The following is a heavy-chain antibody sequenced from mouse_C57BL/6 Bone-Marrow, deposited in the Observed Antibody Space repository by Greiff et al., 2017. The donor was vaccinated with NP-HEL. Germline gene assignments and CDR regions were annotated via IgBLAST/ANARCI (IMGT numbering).Heavy chain of an antibody. CDR2: IYPGSGNT. J-gene: IGHJ4*01. D-gene: IGHD1-2*01. V-gene: IGHV1-76*01. CDR3: ARRLYAMDY. Sequence: VHLVESGAELVRPGASVKLSCKASGYTFTDYYINWVKQRPGQGLEWIARIYPGSGNTYYNEKFKGKATLTAEKSSSTAYMQLSSLTSEDSAVYFCARRLYAMDYWGRGTSVTVSS. CDR1: GYTFTDYY.